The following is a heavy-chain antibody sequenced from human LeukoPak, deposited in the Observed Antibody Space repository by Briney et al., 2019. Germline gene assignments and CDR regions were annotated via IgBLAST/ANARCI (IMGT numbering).Heavy chain of an antibody. CDR2: IKSKTDGGTT. CDR3: TTELWLGELLLFDGDNWFDP. D-gene: IGHD3-10*01. J-gene: IGHJ5*02. CDR1: GFTFSNAW. Sequence: PGGSLRLSCAASGFTFSNAWMSWVRQAPGKGLEWVGRIKSKTDGGTTDYAAPVKGRFTISRDDSKNTLYLQMNSLKTEDTAVYYCTTELWLGELLLFDGDNWFDPWGQGTLVTVSS. V-gene: IGHV3-15*01.